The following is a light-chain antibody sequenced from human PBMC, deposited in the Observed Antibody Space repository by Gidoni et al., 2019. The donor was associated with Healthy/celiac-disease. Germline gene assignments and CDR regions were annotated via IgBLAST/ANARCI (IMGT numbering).Light chain of an antibody. CDR1: QSISSY. CDR3: QQSYSTPRMYT. V-gene: IGKV1-39*01. Sequence: DIQMTQSPTSLSASGGERVTITCRASQSISSYLNWYQQKPGKDPKLLIDAASSLQSGVPSRFSGSGSGTDFTLTISSLQPEDFATYYCQQSYSTPRMYTFGQGTKLEIK. J-gene: IGKJ2*01. CDR2: AAS.